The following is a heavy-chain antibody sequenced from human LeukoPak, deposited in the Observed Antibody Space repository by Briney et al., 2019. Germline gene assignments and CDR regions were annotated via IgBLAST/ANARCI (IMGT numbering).Heavy chain of an antibody. CDR3: ARHDSGDYSSPVDAFDI. CDR1: GGSISSGSYY. CDR2: IYTSGST. V-gene: IGHV4-61*02. J-gene: IGHJ3*02. Sequence: SETLSLTCTVSGGSISSGSYYWSWIRQPAGKGLEWIGRIYTSGSTNYNPSLKSRVTISVDTSKNQFSLKLSSVAAADTAVYYCARHDSGDYSSPVDAFDIWGQGTMVTVSS. D-gene: IGHD4-17*01.